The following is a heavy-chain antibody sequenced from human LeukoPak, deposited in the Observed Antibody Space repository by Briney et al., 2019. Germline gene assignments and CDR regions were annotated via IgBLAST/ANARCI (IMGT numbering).Heavy chain of an antibody. CDR3: EAYCSSTSCSDY. D-gene: IGHD2-2*01. CDR1: VGTFSSYV. CDR2: IIPIFGTA. J-gene: IGHJ4*02. V-gene: IGHV1-69*01. Sequence: SVKVSFKASVGTFSSYVISWVRQAPGQGLEWMGGIIPIFGTANYAQKFQGRVTITADESTSTAYMELSSLRSEDTAVYYCEAYCSSTSCSDYWGQGTLVTVSS.